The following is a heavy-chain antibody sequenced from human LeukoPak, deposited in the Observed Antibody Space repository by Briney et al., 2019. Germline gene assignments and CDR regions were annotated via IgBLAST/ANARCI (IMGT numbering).Heavy chain of an antibody. CDR2: ISAYNGNT. CDR1: GYTFTSYG. CDR3: AREDCSSTSCFPPSAY. V-gene: IGHV1-18*01. D-gene: IGHD2-2*01. Sequence: ASVKVSCKASGYTFTSYGISWVLQAPGQGLEWMGWISAYNGNTNYAQKLQGRVTMTTDTSTSTAYMELRSLRSDDTAVYYCAREDCSSTSCFPPSAYWGQGTLVTVSS. J-gene: IGHJ4*02.